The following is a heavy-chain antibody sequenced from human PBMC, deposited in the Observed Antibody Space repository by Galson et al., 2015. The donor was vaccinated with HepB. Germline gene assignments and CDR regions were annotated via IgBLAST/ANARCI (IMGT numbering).Heavy chain of an antibody. V-gene: IGHV1-2*02. CDR2: INPNSGGT. Sequence: SVKVSCKASGYTFTGYYMHWVRQAPGQGLEWMGWINPNSGGTNYAQKFQGRVTMTRDTSISTAYMELSRLRSDDTAVYYCARDHIAVAGTLDYWGQGTLVTVSS. D-gene: IGHD6-19*01. J-gene: IGHJ4*02. CDR1: GYTFTGYY. CDR3: ARDHIAVAGTLDY.